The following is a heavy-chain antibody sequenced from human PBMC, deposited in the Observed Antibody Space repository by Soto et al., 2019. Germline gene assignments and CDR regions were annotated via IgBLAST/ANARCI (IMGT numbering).Heavy chain of an antibody. V-gene: IGHV3-48*02. CDR2: ISSLSSPR. Sequence: GGSLRLSCAASGFTLGGYSMNWVRQAPGKGLEWISYISSLSSPRYYAESVEGRFIISRDNAKNSLYLQMNSLRDEDTTVYFCVREDILGARSFDYWGQGTRVTVSS. CDR1: GFTLGGYS. J-gene: IGHJ4*02. D-gene: IGHD1-26*01. CDR3: VREDILGARSFDY.